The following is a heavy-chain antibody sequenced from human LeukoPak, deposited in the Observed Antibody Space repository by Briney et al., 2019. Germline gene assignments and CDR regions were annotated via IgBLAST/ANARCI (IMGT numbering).Heavy chain of an antibody. CDR1: GGSISSYY. V-gene: IGHV4-59*01. J-gene: IGHJ4*02. CDR2: IYYSGST. Sequence: PSETLSLTCTVSGGSISSYYWSWIRQPPGKGLEWIGYIYYSGSTNYNPSLKSRVTISVDTSKNQFSLKLSSVTAADTAVHYCARGFGSGSYYKRYYFDYWGQGTLVTVSS. CDR3: ARGFGSGSYYKRYYFDY. D-gene: IGHD3-10*01.